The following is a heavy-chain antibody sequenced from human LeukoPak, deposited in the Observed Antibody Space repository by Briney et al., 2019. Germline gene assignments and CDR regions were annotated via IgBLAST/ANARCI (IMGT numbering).Heavy chain of an antibody. CDR2: IYPGDSDT. CDR1: GYSFTSYW. D-gene: IGHD3-10*01. J-gene: IGHJ3*02. CDR3: ATNTMFRGIHAFDI. V-gene: IGHV5-51*01. Sequence: GESLKISCKGSGYSFTSYWIGWVRQMLGKGLEWMGIIYPGDSDTRYSPSFQGQVTISADKSIGTAYLQWSSLKASDSAMYYCATNTMFRGIHAFDIWGQGTMVTVSS.